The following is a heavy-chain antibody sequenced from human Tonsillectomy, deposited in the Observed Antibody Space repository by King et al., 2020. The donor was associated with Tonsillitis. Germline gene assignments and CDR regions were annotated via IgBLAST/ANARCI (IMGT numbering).Heavy chain of an antibody. V-gene: IGHV3-33*08. Sequence: VQLVESGGGVVQPGRSLRLSCASSGFSFSTYGMHWVRQAPGKGLEWVAIMWFDGTHKYYADSVKGRFTISRDNSENTLYLQMNSLRAEDTAVYYCARDSCGGDCYYFDYSGQGSLVTVSS. J-gene: IGHJ4*02. CDR3: ARDSCGGDCYYFDY. D-gene: IGHD2-21*02. CDR1: GFSFSTYG. CDR2: MWFDGTHK.